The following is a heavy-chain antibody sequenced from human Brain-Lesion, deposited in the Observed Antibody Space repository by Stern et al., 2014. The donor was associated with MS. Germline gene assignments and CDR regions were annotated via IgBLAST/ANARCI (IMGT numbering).Heavy chain of an antibody. CDR3: ARDYGDYAFDY. D-gene: IGHD4-17*01. CDR2: IYPGDSDT. Sequence: EVQLVESGAEVKKPGESLKISCKGSGYSFTANWLAWVRQMPGKGLEWMGIIYPGDSDTSYSPSFQGQVTISADKSISTAYLQWSSLKASDTAMYYCARDYGDYAFDYWGQGTLVTVSS. V-gene: IGHV5-51*01. J-gene: IGHJ4*02. CDR1: GYSFTANW.